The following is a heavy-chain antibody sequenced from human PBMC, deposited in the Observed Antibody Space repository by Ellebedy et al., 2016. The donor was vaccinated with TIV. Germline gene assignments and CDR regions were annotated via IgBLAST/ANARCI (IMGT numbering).Heavy chain of an antibody. V-gene: IGHV3-23*01. CDR3: AKGTQNVLRFLEWFGPSDY. CDR2: ISGSGGST. Sequence: GESLKISXAASGFTFSSYSMSWVRQAPGKGLEWVSAISGSGGSTYYADSVKGRFTISRDNSKNTLYLQMNSLRAEDTAVYYCAKGTQNVLRFLEWFGPSDYWGQGTLVTVSS. CDR1: GFTFSSYS. J-gene: IGHJ4*02. D-gene: IGHD3-3*01.